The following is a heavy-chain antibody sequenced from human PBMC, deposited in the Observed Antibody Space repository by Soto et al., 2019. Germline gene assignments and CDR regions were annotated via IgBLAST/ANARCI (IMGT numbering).Heavy chain of an antibody. CDR2: INQDGGEK. V-gene: IGHV3-7*01. CDR1: GFTFSSYW. D-gene: IGHD3-16*01. J-gene: IGHJ6*03. Sequence: EVQLVESGGGLVQPGGSLRLSCAASGFTFSSYWMSWVRQAPGKGLEWVANINQDGGEKYYGDSVKGRFTIPRDNAKNSLYLPMNSLRAEDTAVYYCARDRGELNFTYCNYLDVWGKGTTVTVSS. CDR3: ARDRGELNFTYCNYLDV.